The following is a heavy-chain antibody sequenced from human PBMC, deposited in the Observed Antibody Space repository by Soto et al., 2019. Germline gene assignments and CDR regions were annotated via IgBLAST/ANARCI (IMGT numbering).Heavy chain of an antibody. CDR2: IWYDGSNK. CDR3: ARDRATRYFDY. D-gene: IGHD5-12*01. J-gene: IGHJ4*02. CDR1: GFTFSSYG. Sequence: GGSLRLSCAASGFTFSSYGMHWVRQAPGKGLEWVAVIWYDGSNKYYADSVKGRFTISRDNSKNTLYLQMNSLRAEDTAVYYCARDRATRYFDYWGQGTLVTVSS. V-gene: IGHV3-33*01.